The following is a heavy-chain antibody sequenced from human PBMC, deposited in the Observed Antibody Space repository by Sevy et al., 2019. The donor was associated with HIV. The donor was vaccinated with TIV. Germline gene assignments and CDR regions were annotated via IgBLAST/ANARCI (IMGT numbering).Heavy chain of an antibody. CDR1: GTNFGAFA. D-gene: IGHD3-10*01. J-gene: IGHJ6*02. V-gene: IGHV3-30*18. CDR3: AKDVVGGTYYIENYYYGMDV. Sequence: GGSLRLSCAVSGTNFGAFAMHWVRQAPGKGLEWVAGLSLQGTNKYYADSLKGRFNISRDNSNDILYLHMKSLRPEDTAIYYCAKDVVGGTYYIENYYYGMDVWGLGTTVTVSS. CDR2: LSLQGTNK.